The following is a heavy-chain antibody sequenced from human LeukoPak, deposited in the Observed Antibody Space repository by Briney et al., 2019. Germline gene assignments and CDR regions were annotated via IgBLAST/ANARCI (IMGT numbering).Heavy chain of an antibody. CDR3: ARGRVRARRGCSSTSCHPYYFDY. CDR1: GYTFTSYD. Sequence: GASVKVSCKASGYTFTSYDINWVRQATGQGLEWMGWMNPNSGNTGYAQKFQGRVTITRNTSISTADMELSSLRSEDTAVYYCARGRVRARRGCSSTSCHPYYFDYWGQGTLVTVS. D-gene: IGHD2-2*01. J-gene: IGHJ4*02. CDR2: MNPNSGNT. V-gene: IGHV1-8*03.